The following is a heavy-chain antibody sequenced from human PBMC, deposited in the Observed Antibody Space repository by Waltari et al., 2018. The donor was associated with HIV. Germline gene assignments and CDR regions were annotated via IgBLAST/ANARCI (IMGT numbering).Heavy chain of an antibody. Sequence: EVQLVESGGGLVKPGGSLRLSCAASGCTFSSYSMNGVSQAPGKGLEGGSAISSGSTYVYYADSLRGRFTTSRDDAQNSLYLQMNSLKAEDTAVYYCARDLTVTTTAFFDYWGQGTLVTVSS. CDR1: GCTFSSYS. CDR3: ARDLTVTTTAFFDY. J-gene: IGHJ4*02. D-gene: IGHD4-17*01. CDR2: ISSGSTYV. V-gene: IGHV3-21*02.